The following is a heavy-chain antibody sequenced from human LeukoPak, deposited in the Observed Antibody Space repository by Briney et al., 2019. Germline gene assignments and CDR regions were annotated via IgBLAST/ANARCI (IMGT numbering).Heavy chain of an antibody. CDR1: GFTFSSYS. CDR2: ISSSSSYI. V-gene: IGHV3-21*04. CDR3: AKDYPDHYDDYGYPFGDS. J-gene: IGHJ4*02. D-gene: IGHD3-16*01. Sequence: PGGPLRLSCAASGFTFSSYSMNWVRQAPGKGLEWVSSISSSSSYIYYADSVKGRFTISRDNAKNSLYLQMNSLRAEDTAVYYCAKDYPDHYDDYGYPFGDSWGQGVLVTVSS.